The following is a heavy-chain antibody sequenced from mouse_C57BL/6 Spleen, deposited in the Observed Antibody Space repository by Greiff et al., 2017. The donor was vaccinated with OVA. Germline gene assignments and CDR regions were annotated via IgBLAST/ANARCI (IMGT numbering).Heavy chain of an antibody. D-gene: IGHD1-1*01. V-gene: IGHV1-50*01. J-gene: IGHJ4*01. CDR1: GYTFTSYW. CDR2: IDPSDSYT. Sequence: VQLQQPGAELVKPGASVKLSCKASGYTFTSYWMQWVKQRPGQGLEWIGEIDPSDSYTNYNQKFKGKATLTVDTSSSTAYMQLSSLTSEDSAVYYCARGGDYYGSSHYAMDYWGQGTSVTVSS. CDR3: ARGGDYYGSSHYAMDY.